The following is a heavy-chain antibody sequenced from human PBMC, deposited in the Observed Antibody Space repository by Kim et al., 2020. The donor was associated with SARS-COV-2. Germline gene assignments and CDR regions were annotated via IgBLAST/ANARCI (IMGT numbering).Heavy chain of an antibody. CDR3: ARECVTVVRGVRSWFDA. V-gene: IGHV1-2*02. D-gene: IGHD3-10*01. CDR2: INPNSGGT. J-gene: IGHJ5*02. Sequence: ASVKVSCKASGYTFTGYYMNWVRQAPGQGLEWMGWINPNSGGTNYAQKFQGRVTMTRDTSISTAYMELSRLRSDDTAVYYCARECVTVVRGVRSWFDAGGQGTLATASS. CDR1: GYTFTGYY.